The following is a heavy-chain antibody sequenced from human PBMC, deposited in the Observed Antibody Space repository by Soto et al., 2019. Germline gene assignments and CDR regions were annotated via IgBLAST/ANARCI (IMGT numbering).Heavy chain of an antibody. CDR3: ARGPSYILTGYPYRYGMDV. Sequence: QVQLVQSGAEVKKPGSSVKVSCKASGVTFSSYAISWVRQAPGQGLEWMGVIIPIFGTANYAQKYQGRVTITPVESTSTAYMDLSSLRFEDTAVYYCARGPSYILTGYPYRYGMDVWGQGTPVTVSS. D-gene: IGHD3-9*01. CDR2: IIPIFGTA. CDR1: GVTFSSYA. V-gene: IGHV1-69*01. J-gene: IGHJ6*02.